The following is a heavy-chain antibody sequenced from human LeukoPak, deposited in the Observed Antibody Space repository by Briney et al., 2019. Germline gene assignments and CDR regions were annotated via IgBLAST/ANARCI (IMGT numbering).Heavy chain of an antibody. D-gene: IGHD2-15*01. V-gene: IGHV3-53*01. CDR2: IYSGGST. Sequence: GGSLRLSCAASGFTVSSNFMSWVRQAPGKGLEWVSVIYSGGSTYYADSVKGRFTISRDNSKNTLYLQMNSLRAEDTAVYYCATPGGYCSGGRCYYALDYWGQGTLVTVSS. CDR3: ATPGGYCSGGRCYYALDY. CDR1: GFTVSSNF. J-gene: IGHJ4*02.